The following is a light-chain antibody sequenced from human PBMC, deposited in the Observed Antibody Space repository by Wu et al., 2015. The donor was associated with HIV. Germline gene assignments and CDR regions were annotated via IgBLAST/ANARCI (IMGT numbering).Light chain of an antibody. Sequence: EIVLTQSPGTLSLSPGERATLSCRASQGVSTYLAWYQQKPGQAPRLIIYAASTRATGIPDRFSGSGSGTDFTLTISRLGPEDFAVFYCQQYGTSPSTFGQGTMLELK. CDR3: QQYGTSPST. CDR2: AAS. V-gene: IGKV3-20*01. CDR1: QGVSTY. J-gene: IGKJ2*01.